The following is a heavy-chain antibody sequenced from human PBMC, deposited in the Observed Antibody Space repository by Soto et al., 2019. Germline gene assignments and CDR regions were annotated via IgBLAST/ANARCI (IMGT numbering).Heavy chain of an antibody. Sequence: ASVKLSCKASGATFSSYTISWVRQAPVQGLEWMGRIIPILGIANYAQKFQGRVTITADKSTSTAYMELSSLRSEDTAVYYCASLYRKTVYDILTGYYPSGYYYYMDVWGKGTTVTVSS. J-gene: IGHJ6*03. V-gene: IGHV1-69*02. CDR2: IIPILGIA. CDR3: ASLYRKTVYDILTGYYPSGYYYYMDV. CDR1: GATFSSYT. D-gene: IGHD3-9*01.